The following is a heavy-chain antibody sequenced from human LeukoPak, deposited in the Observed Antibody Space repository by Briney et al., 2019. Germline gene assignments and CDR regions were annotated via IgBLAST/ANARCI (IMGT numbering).Heavy chain of an antibody. V-gene: IGHV4-61*01. CDR2: IYYSGSI. CDR3: ARVGYAGYFDY. CDR1: GGSVSSGSYY. D-gene: IGHD5-12*01. Sequence: PSETLSLTCTVSGGSVSSGSYYWSWIRQPPGKGLEWIGYIYYSGSINYNPSLKSRVTISVDTSKNQFSLKLSSVTAADTAVYYCARVGYAGYFDYWGQGTLVTVSS. J-gene: IGHJ4*02.